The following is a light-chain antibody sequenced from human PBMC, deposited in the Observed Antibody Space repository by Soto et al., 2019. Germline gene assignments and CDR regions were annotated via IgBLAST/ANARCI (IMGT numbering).Light chain of an antibody. CDR2: GVS. CDR3: QQSDSSPLLT. Sequence: EIVSTQSPGTLSLSPGERAALSCRASRTVSANYLAWYQQKPGQAPRLLIYGVSSRAAGVPDRFSASGSGTDFTLTISRLEPEDFAVYYCQQSDSSPLLTFGGGSRVEIK. J-gene: IGKJ4*01. CDR1: RTVSANY. V-gene: IGKV3-20*01.